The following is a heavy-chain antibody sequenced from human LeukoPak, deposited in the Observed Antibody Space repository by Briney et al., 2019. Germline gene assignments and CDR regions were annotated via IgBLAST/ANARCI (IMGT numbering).Heavy chain of an antibody. CDR1: GDSVSKNSTT. CDR3: AGEGGMAEAAFDI. Sequence: SQTLSLTCAISGDSVSKNSTTWNWIRQSPSRGLEWLGRTYYRSKWKKDYAVSVKSRITINPDTSKNQFSLQLNSVTPEDTAVYYCAGEGGMAEAAFDIWGQGTMVTVSS. V-gene: IGHV6-1*01. J-gene: IGHJ3*02. CDR2: TYYRSKWKK. D-gene: IGHD6-13*01.